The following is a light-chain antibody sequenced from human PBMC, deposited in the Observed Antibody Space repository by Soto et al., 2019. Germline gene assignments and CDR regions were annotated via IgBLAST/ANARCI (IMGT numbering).Light chain of an antibody. Sequence: QSVLTQPASVSGSPGQSITISCTGASSDVGSYNLVSWYQQHPGKAPKLVIYEVNKRPSRISNRFSGSKSGNTASLTISGLQAEDEADYYCCLFAGSVVFGGGTKVTVL. CDR3: CLFAGSVV. J-gene: IGLJ2*01. CDR1: SSDVGSYNL. CDR2: EVN. V-gene: IGLV2-23*02.